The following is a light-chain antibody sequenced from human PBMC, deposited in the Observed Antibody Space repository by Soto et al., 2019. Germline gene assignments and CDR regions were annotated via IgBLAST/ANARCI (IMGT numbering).Light chain of an antibody. CDR3: FSYADTNNFL. CDR2: EVN. J-gene: IGLJ1*01. Sequence: SVLTQPPSASGSPGHSVSISCSGGNSDVGGSKYVSWYQVKPGKAPKLIIYEVNRRPEGAPYRFSGSKSGNTASLTVSGLQAEDEGEYSCFSYADTNNFLFGSGTKVTVL. V-gene: IGLV2-8*01. CDR1: NSDVGGSKY.